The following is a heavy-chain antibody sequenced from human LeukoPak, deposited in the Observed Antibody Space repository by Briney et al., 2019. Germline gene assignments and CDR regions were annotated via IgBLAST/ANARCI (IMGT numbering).Heavy chain of an antibody. CDR3: ASTPGDGLTVVNYYYYMDV. Sequence: KTGGSLRLSCADSGFTFSSYSMNWVRQAPGKGLEWVSSISSSSSYIYYADSVKGRFTISRDNSKNTLYLQMNSLRAEDTAVYYCASTPGDGLTVVNYYYYMDVWGKGTTVTVSS. D-gene: IGHD4-23*01. CDR2: ISSSSSYI. J-gene: IGHJ6*03. V-gene: IGHV3-21*01. CDR1: GFTFSSYS.